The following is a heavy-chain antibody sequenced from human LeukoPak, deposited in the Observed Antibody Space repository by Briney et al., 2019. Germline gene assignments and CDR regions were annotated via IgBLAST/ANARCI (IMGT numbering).Heavy chain of an antibody. V-gene: IGHV1-8*01. Sequence: ASVKVSCKASGYTFTSYDINWVRQATGQGLEWMGWMNPNSGNTGYAQKFQGRVTMTRNTSISTAYMELSSLRSEDTAVYYCARGCSSSWPPDYWGQGTLVTVSS. CDR2: MNPNSGNT. J-gene: IGHJ4*02. CDR3: ARGCSSSWPPDY. CDR1: GYTFTSYD. D-gene: IGHD6-13*01.